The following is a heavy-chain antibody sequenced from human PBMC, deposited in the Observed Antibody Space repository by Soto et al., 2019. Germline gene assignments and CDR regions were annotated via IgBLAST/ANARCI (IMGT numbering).Heavy chain of an antibody. J-gene: IGHJ4*02. V-gene: IGHV3-30-3*01. Sequence: EGSLRLSCAASGFTFSRFALHWVRQAPGKGLEWVAVISKDGSVKYYADSVKGRFTISRDNSESTLFLQMNSLTNEDTAVYHCARSRSGAVPDSLGFWGQGTLVTVSS. CDR3: ARSRSGAVPDSLGF. CDR1: GFTFSRFA. D-gene: IGHD3-10*01. CDR2: ISKDGSVK.